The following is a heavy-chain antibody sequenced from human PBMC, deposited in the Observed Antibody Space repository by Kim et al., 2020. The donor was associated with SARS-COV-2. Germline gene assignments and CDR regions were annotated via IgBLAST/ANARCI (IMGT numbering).Heavy chain of an antibody. D-gene: IGHD3-10*01. V-gene: IGHV3-23*01. J-gene: IGHJ5*02. CDR3: AKSPYGSGSYWFDP. Sequence: ADSVKGRFTISRDNSKNTLYLQMNSLRAEDTAVYYCAKSPYGSGSYWFDPWGQGTLVTVSS.